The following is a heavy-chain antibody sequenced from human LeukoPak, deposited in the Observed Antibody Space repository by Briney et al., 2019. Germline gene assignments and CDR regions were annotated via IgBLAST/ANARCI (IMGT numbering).Heavy chain of an antibody. Sequence: GGSLRLSCTASGFNFGDYCMSWLRQAPGKGLEWVSYISSSSSTIYYADSVKGRFTISRDNAKNSLYLQMNSLRAEDTAVYYCARLDYYDSSGYYSHVQLDYWGQGTLVTVSS. CDR2: ISSSSSTI. CDR1: GFNFGDYC. D-gene: IGHD3-22*01. CDR3: ARLDYYDSSGYYSHVQLDY. J-gene: IGHJ4*02. V-gene: IGHV3-48*01.